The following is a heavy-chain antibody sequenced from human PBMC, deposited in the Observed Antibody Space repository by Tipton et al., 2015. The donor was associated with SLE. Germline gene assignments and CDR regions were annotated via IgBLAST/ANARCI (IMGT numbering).Heavy chain of an antibody. CDR3: ARAAHNNWGSLYYFDY. D-gene: IGHD7-27*01. J-gene: IGHJ4*02. Sequence: TLSLTCTVSGGSISSGGYYWSWIRQHPGKGLEWIGYIYYSGSTYYNPSLESRVTISVDTSKNQFSLKLSSVTAADTAVYYCARAAHNNWGSLYYFDYWGQGTLVSVSA. CDR1: GGSISSGGYY. V-gene: IGHV4-31*03. CDR2: IYYSGST.